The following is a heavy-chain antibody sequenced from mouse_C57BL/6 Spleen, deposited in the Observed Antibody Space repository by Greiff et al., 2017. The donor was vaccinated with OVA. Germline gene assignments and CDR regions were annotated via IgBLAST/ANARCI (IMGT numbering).Heavy chain of an antibody. CDR2: IYPSDSET. V-gene: IGHV1-61*01. CDR1: GYTFTSYW. J-gene: IGHJ4*01. Sequence: QVQLQQSGAELVRPGSSVKLSCKASGYTFTSYWMDWVKQRPGQGLEWIGNIYPSDSETHYNQKFKDKATLTVDKSSSTAYMQLSSLTSEDSAVYYCARLNYGSGRDAMDYWGQGTSVTVSS. D-gene: IGHD1-1*01. CDR3: ARLNYGSGRDAMDY.